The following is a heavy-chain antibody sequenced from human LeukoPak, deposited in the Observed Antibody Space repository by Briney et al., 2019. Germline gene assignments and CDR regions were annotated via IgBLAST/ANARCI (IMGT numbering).Heavy chain of an antibody. CDR2: INYSGST. CDR1: GGSISSYY. CDR3: ARAPPGYCGTTSCPPDPFDY. V-gene: IGHV4-59*01. D-gene: IGHD2-2*01. J-gene: IGHJ4*02. Sequence: SETLSLTCTVSGGSISSYYWSWIRQPPGKGLEWIGYINYSGSTNYNPSLKSRVTISVDTSKNHFSLNLNSVTAADTAVYYCARAPPGYCGTTSCPPDPFDYWGQGTLVTVSS.